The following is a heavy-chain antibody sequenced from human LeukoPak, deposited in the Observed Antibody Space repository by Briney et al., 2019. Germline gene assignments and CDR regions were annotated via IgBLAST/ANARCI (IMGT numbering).Heavy chain of an antibody. D-gene: IGHD2-8*01. V-gene: IGHV3-21*01. J-gene: IGHJ4*02. Sequence: PGGSLRLSCAASGFTFSSYSMNWVRQAPGKGLEWVSSISSSSSYIYYADSVKGRFTISRDNAKNSLYLQMNSLRAEDTAVYYCARESYFCTNGVCYSPFDYWGQGTLVTVSS. CDR2: ISSSSSYI. CDR3: ARESYFCTNGVCYSPFDY. CDR1: GFTFSSYS.